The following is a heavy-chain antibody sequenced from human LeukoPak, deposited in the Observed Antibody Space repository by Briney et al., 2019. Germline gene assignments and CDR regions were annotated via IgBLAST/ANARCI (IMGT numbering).Heavy chain of an antibody. CDR1: GGSISGYY. CDR3: ARSRIVLADSLDP. Sequence: NASETLSLTCTVSGGSISGYYWNWIRQPAGKGLEWIGRIFHSGSTNYNPSLNSRVTMSVDTSKNQFSLKLSSVTAADTAVYYCARSRIVLADSLDPWGQGTLVTVSS. CDR2: IFHSGST. D-gene: IGHD6-19*01. V-gene: IGHV4-4*07. J-gene: IGHJ5*02.